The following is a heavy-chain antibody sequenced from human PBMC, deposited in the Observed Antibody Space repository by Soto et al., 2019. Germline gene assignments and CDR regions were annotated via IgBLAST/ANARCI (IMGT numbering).Heavy chain of an antibody. CDR1: GFTFSSFS. CDR3: ARDVSGAALLDV. D-gene: IGHD2-15*01. V-gene: IGHV3-21*06. J-gene: IGHJ6*02. Sequence: PGGSLRLSCAASGFTFSSFSMSWVRQAPGKGLEWVSSISSSSSYIYYADSVRGRFTNSRDNAKYSLYLQMNSLRAEDTAVYYCARDVSGAALLDVWGQGTTVTVSS. CDR2: ISSSSSYI.